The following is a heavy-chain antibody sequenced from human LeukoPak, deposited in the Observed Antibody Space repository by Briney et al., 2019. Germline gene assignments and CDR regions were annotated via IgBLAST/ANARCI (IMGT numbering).Heavy chain of an antibody. CDR2: ISSSGSTI. Sequence: GGSLRLSCAASGFTFSDYYMSWIRQAPGKGLEWVSYISSSGSTIYYADSVKGRFTISRDNAKDSLYLQMNSLRAEDTAVYYCARGYSSSWYSLYYGMDVWGQGTTVTVSS. V-gene: IGHV3-11*04. CDR3: ARGYSSSWYSLYYGMDV. J-gene: IGHJ6*02. CDR1: GFTFSDYY. D-gene: IGHD6-13*01.